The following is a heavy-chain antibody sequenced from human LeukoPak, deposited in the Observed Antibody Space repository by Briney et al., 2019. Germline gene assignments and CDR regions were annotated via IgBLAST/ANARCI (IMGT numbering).Heavy chain of an antibody. Sequence: ASVKVSCKASGGTFSSYAVSWVRLTPGQGLEWLGGIIPVFGTTPYAQKFQAKVTMTADKSTNTAYLEISSLTSDDTAVYYCARCSPGDSSNFYAVLQYWGQGTQVTVST. CDR2: IIPVFGTT. D-gene: IGHD3-22*01. V-gene: IGHV1-69*06. J-gene: IGHJ4*02. CDR3: ARCSPGDSSNFYAVLQY. CDR1: GGTFSSYA.